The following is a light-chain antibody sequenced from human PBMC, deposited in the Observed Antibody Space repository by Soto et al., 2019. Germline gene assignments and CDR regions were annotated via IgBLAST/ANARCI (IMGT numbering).Light chain of an antibody. Sequence: EIVMTQSPATLSVSPGERATLSCRASQSVSSNLAWYQQKPGQAPRLLIYGASTRATGIPARFSGSGSGTEFTLTISILQSEDFAVYYCQQYNKWGTFGQGTKVEIK. J-gene: IGKJ1*01. CDR1: QSVSSN. CDR3: QQYNKWGT. CDR2: GAS. V-gene: IGKV3-15*01.